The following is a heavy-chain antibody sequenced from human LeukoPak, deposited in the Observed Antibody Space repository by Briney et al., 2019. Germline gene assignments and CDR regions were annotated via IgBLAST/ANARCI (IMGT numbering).Heavy chain of an antibody. CDR2: IYHSGST. V-gene: IGHV4-39*07. CDR3: VRDGEESIPSDY. CDR1: GGSISSSSYN. Sequence: EPSETLSLTCTVSGGSISSSSYNWGWIRQPPGKGLEWIGSIYHSGSTYYNPSFKSRVTISIDTSKNQFSLNLRSVTAADTAVYYCVRDGEESIPSDYWGQGTLVTVSS. D-gene: IGHD3-10*01. J-gene: IGHJ4*02.